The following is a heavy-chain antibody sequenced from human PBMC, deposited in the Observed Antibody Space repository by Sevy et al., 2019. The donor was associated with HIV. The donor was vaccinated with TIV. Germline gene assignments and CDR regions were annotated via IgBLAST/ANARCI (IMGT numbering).Heavy chain of an antibody. CDR1: GFTFSSYW. CDR2: IKQDGSEK. D-gene: IGHD2-2*01. V-gene: IGHV3-7*03. CDR3: ARDRQVSSSPSSRARTIYYYYYLDV. Sequence: GGSLRLSCAASGFTFSSYWMSWVRQAPGKGLEWVANIKQDGSEKYYVDSVKGRFTISRDNAKNSLYLQMNSLRAEDTAVYYCARDRQVSSSPSSRARTIYYYYYLDVWGKGTTVTVSS. J-gene: IGHJ6*03.